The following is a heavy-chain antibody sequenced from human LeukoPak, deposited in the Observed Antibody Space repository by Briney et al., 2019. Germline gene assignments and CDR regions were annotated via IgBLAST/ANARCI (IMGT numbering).Heavy chain of an antibody. CDR1: GGSISSRSYY. V-gene: IGHV4-39*02. J-gene: IGHJ4*02. D-gene: IGHD4-11*01. Sequence: PSGTLSLTCTVSGGSISSRSYYWGRIRQPPGKGLEGHGINYYSGSTYYYPSHKSRVTISLDTSKKHFSLKLSSVTAADTTVYYCATLRRADCSNHQGNIDYWGQGTLVTVSS. CDR3: ATLRRADCSNHQGNIDY. CDR2: NYYSGST.